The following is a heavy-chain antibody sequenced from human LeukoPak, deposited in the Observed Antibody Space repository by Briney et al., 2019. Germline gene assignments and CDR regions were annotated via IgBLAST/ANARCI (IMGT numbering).Heavy chain of an antibody. V-gene: IGHV3-23*01. CDR1: GFTFSSYA. D-gene: IGHD4-4*01. CDR2: ISGSGGST. Sequence: PGGSLRLSCAASGFTFSSYAMSWVRQAPGKGLEWVSAISGSGGSTYYADSVKGRFTISRDNSKNTLYLQMNSLRAEDTAVYYCADYSSYIEYFQHWGQGTLVTVSS. J-gene: IGHJ1*01. CDR3: ADYSSYIEYFQH.